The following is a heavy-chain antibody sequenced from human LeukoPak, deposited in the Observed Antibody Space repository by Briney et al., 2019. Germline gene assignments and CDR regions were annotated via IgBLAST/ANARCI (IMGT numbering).Heavy chain of an antibody. Sequence: PGGSLRLSCTASGFIFSGSWMAWIRQAPGKGLEWVAIIKKDGSEKYYVDSMKGRFTISRDNSKNTLYLQMNSLRAEDTAVCYCARDTYYYYGMDVWGQGTTVTVSS. CDR3: ARDTYYYYGMDV. CDR1: GFIFSGSW. CDR2: IKKDGSEK. J-gene: IGHJ6*02. V-gene: IGHV3-7*01.